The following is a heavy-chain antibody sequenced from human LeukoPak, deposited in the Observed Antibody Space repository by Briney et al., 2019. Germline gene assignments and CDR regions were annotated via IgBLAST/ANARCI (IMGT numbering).Heavy chain of an antibody. D-gene: IGHD3-9*01. CDR3: ARCHRYYDILTGYFSRRYYFDY. CDR2: INHSGST. V-gene: IGHV4-30-2*01. CDR1: GASISRGGYY. Sequence: SQTLSLTCTVSGASISRGGYYWSWIRQPPGKGLEWIGEINHSGSTNYNPSLKSRVTISVDTSKNQFSLKLSSVTAADTAVYYCARCHRYYDILTGYFSRRYYFDYWGQGTLVTVSS. J-gene: IGHJ4*02.